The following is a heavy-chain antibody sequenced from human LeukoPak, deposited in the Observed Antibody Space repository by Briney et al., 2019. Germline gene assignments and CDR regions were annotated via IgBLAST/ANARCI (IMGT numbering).Heavy chain of an antibody. CDR2: ISGSGYYS. V-gene: IGHV3-23*01. D-gene: IGHD1-26*01. J-gene: IGHJ4*02. CDR1: EFTFDNYA. CDR3: AKGGPTGSNYFDF. Sequence: PGGSLRLSCAASEFTFDNYAMSWVRQAPGKGLEWVSVISGSGYYSYYADSVKGRFTVSRDNSKTTLYLQMNSLRADDTAVYHCAKGGPTGSNYFDFWGQGTLVTVSS.